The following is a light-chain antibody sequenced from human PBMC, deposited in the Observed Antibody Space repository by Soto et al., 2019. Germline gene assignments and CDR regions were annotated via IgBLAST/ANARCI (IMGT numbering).Light chain of an antibody. Sequence: EIVLTQSPGTLSLSPGERATLSCRASQSVGSNYLVWYQQKAGQAPRLLTYGASSRATGIPDRFSGSRSGTDFTLTISRLEPEDFAVYYCHQFDNSPPWTFGQGTKVEIK. CDR3: HQFDNSPPWT. J-gene: IGKJ1*01. CDR1: QSVGSNY. V-gene: IGKV3-20*01. CDR2: GAS.